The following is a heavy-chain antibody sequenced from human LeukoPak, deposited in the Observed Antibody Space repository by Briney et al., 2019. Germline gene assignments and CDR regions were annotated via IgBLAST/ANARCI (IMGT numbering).Heavy chain of an antibody. CDR2: IYYSGSA. D-gene: IGHD3-10*01. V-gene: IGHV4-59*08. CDR1: GGSISSYY. Sequence: SETLSLTCTVSGGSISSYYWSWIRQPPGKGLEWIGYIYYSGSANYNPSLKSRVTISIDTSKNQFSLKMSSVTAADTAVYYCARGVDYYGSGSYYRVDYWGQGTLVTVSS. CDR3: ARGVDYYGSGSYYRVDY. J-gene: IGHJ4*02.